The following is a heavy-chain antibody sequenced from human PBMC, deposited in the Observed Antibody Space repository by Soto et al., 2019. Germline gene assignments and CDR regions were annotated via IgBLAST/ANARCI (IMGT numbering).Heavy chain of an antibody. D-gene: IGHD3-22*01. CDR1: GYSFTSYW. Sequence: PGESLKISCKGSGYSFTSYWIGWVRQMPGKGLEWMGIIYPGDSDTRYSPSFQGQVTISADKSISTAYLQWSSLKASDTAMYYCARQRGTNYYDSSGYHYYYYGMDVWGQGTTVTVSS. V-gene: IGHV5-51*01. J-gene: IGHJ6*02. CDR2: IYPGDSDT. CDR3: ARQRGTNYYDSSGYHYYYYGMDV.